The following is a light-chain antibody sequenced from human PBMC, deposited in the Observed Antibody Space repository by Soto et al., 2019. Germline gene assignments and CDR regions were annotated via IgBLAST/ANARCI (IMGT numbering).Light chain of an antibody. CDR1: QSVSSY. CDR3: QCHDSAPTWT. Sequence: EIVWTRCPTTLSLSPGERATLSCRASQSVSSYLAWYQQKPGQAPRLLIYQASRRATGIPDRFSGSGSGADFTLTISRLEPEDFAVYYCQCHDSAPTWTFGQGTKVDIK. V-gene: IGKV3-11*01. CDR2: QAS. J-gene: IGKJ1*01.